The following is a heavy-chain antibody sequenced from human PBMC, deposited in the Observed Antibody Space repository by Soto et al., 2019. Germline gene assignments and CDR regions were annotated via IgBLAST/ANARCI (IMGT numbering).Heavy chain of an antibody. CDR1: GYTFTRYG. Sequence: QVQLVQSGAEVKNPGASVKVSCKASGYTFTRYGIGWARQAPGQGLEWMGWINTYNGNTNYAQNVQGRVTLTTDTSTNTAYMKLRSLRSNDTAIYYCAMVDVYVTPSPQDVWGQGTTVIVSS. V-gene: IGHV1-18*01. J-gene: IGHJ6*02. CDR2: INTYNGNT. CDR3: AMVDVYVTPSPQDV. D-gene: IGHD3-16*01.